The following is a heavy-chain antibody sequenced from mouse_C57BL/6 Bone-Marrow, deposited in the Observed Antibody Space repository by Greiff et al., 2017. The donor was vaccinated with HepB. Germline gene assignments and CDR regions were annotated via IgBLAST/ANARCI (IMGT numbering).Heavy chain of an antibody. V-gene: IGHV14-3*01. J-gene: IGHJ3*01. D-gene: IGHD1-1*01. CDR1: GFNIKNTY. CDR3: ALYCYGSSFLAY. Sequence: DVQLQESVAELVRPGASVKLSCTASGFNIKNTYMHWVKQRPEQGLEWIGRIDPANGNTKYAPKFQGKATITADTSSNTAYLQLSSLTSEDAAIYYCALYCYGSSFLAYWGQGTLVTVSA. CDR2: IDPANGNT.